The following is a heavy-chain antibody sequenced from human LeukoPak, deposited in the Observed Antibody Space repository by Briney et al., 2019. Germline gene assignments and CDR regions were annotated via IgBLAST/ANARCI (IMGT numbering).Heavy chain of an antibody. V-gene: IGHV4-61*02. Sequence: SQTLSLTCTVSGGSISSGSYYWSWIRQPAGKGLEWIGRIYTSGSTNYNPSLKCRVTISVDTSKDQFSLKLSSVTAADTAVYYCAREGFTVDTAMVDYWGQGTLVTVSS. D-gene: IGHD5-18*01. J-gene: IGHJ4*02. CDR1: GGSISSGSYY. CDR3: AREGFTVDTAMVDY. CDR2: IYTSGST.